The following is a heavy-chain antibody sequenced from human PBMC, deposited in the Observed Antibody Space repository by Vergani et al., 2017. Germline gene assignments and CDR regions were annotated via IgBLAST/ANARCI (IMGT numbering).Heavy chain of an antibody. J-gene: IGHJ6*03. CDR1: GFTFSSYW. D-gene: IGHD2-2*01. CDR2: IKQDGSEK. Sequence: EVQLVESGGGLVQPGGSRRLSCAASGFTFSSYWMSWVRQAPGKGLEWAANIKQDGSEKYYVDSVKGRFTISRDNAKNSLYLQMNSLRAEDTAVYHCARDRGSCSSTSCYRRDYYMDVWGKGTTVTVSS. V-gene: IGHV3-7*01. CDR3: ARDRGSCSSTSCYRRDYYMDV.